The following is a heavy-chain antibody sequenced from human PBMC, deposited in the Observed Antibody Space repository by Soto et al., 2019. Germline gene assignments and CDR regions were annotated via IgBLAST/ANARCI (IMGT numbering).Heavy chain of an antibody. Sequence: EVQLVESGGGLVQPGGSPRLSCVASGFTFSSYWMHWVRQVPGKEPVWVSFIDSYGGSTKYADFVRGRFTISRDNAKNTLYLLMNSLRVEDTAVYYCVRGLGNSDHWGQGTLVTVSS. V-gene: IGHV3-74*03. CDR1: GFTFSSYW. CDR3: VRGLGNSDH. CDR2: IDSYGGST. J-gene: IGHJ4*02.